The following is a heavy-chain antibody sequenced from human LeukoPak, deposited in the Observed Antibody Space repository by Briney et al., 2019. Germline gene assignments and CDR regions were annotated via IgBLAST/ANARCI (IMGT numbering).Heavy chain of an antibody. Sequence: PGGSLRLSCAASGFTFSNYAMSWVRQAPGKGLECVSTLSGDYGRTYYADSVKGRFTISRDNSKNTLYLQMSNVRPEDTAIYYCARNDAGYHYYIGVWGKGTTVTVSS. CDR2: LSGDYGRT. V-gene: IGHV3-23*01. D-gene: IGHD1-14*01. J-gene: IGHJ6*03. CDR3: ARNDAGYHYYIGV. CDR1: GFTFSNYA.